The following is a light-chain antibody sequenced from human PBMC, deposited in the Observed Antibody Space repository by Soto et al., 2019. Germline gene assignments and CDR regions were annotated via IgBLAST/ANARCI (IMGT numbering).Light chain of an antibody. Sequence: EIVLTQSPGTLSLSAGERATLSCRASQRVTSSNLAWYQQKPGQAPRLLIHGASTRATGIPDRFTGGGSGTDFTLTVTRLEPEDSAVYYCQQYESSPLTFGGGTKVEIK. CDR2: GAS. V-gene: IGKV3-20*01. CDR3: QQYESSPLT. CDR1: QRVTSSN. J-gene: IGKJ4*01.